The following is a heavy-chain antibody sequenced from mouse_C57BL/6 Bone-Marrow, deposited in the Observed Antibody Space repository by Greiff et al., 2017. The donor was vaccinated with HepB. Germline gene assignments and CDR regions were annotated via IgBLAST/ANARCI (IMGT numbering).Heavy chain of an antibody. CDR2: ISDGGRYT. CDR1: GFTFSSYA. V-gene: IGHV5-4*01. J-gene: IGHJ3*01. CDR3: ARDGEGYYAWFAY. D-gene: IGHD2-3*01. Sequence: EVKLMESGGGLVKPGGSLKLSCAASGFTFSSYAMSWVRQTPEKRLEWVATISDGGRYTYYPDNVKGRFTISRDNAKNNLYLQMSHLKSEDTAMYYCARDGEGYYAWFAYWGQGTLVTVSA.